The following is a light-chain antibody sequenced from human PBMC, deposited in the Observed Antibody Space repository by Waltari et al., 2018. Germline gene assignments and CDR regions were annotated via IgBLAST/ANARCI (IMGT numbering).Light chain of an antibody. J-gene: IGKJ4*01. CDR2: DAS. CDR1: QSVSSY. V-gene: IGKV3-11*01. CDR3: QQRSDWPLT. Sequence: EIVLTQSPATLSLSPGEGATLSCRASQSVSSYLAWYQQKPGQAPRLLIYDASNRATGIPARFSGSGSGTDFTLTIGSLKPEDFAVYYCQQRSDWPLTFGGGTKVEIK.